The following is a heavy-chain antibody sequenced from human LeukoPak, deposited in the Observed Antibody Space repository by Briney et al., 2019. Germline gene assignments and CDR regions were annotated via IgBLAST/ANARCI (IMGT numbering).Heavy chain of an antibody. CDR3: ARGAGATKNWFDP. Sequence: GASVKVSCKASGYTFTKYYIHWVRQAPGQGLEWMGWMNPNSGNTGYAQKFQGRVTMTRNTSISTAYMELSSLRSEDTAVYYCARGAGATKNWFDPWGQGTLVTVSS. D-gene: IGHD1-26*01. CDR1: GYTFTKYY. CDR2: MNPNSGNT. V-gene: IGHV1-8*01. J-gene: IGHJ5*02.